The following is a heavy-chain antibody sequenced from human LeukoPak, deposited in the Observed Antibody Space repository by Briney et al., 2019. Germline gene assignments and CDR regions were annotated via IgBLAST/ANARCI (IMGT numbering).Heavy chain of an antibody. CDR3: AREHSSSSGKVFDY. V-gene: IGHV1-2*02. J-gene: IGHJ4*02. CDR2: INPNSGGT. D-gene: IGHD6-6*01. Sequence: GASVEVSCKASGYTFPGYYMHWVRQAPGQGLEWMGWINPNSGGTNYAQKFQGRVTTTRDTSISTAYMELSRLRSDDTAVYYCAREHSSSSGKVFDYWGQGTLVTVSS. CDR1: GYTFPGYY.